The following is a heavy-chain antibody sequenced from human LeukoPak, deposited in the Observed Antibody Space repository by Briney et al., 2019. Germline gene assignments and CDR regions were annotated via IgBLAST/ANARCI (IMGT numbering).Heavy chain of an antibody. D-gene: IGHD5-18*01. J-gene: IGHJ4*02. CDR2: ISSSGSTI. CDR3: ARVSWIQLWLLDY. Sequence: GGSLRLSCAASGFTFSDYYMSWIRQAPGKGLEWVSYISSSGSTIYYADSVKGRFTISRDNAKNSLYLQMNSLRAEDTAVYYCARVSWIQLWLLDYWGQGTLVTVSS. V-gene: IGHV3-11*01. CDR1: GFTFSDYY.